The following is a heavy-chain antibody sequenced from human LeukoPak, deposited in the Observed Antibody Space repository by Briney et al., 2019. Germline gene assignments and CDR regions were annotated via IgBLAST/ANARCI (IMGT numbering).Heavy chain of an antibody. CDR2: IIPIFGTA. J-gene: IGHJ6*03. CDR1: GGTFSSYA. Sequence: GASVKVSCKASGGTFSSYAISWVRQAPGQGLEWMGGIIPIFGTANYAQKFQGRVTITTDESTSTAYMELSSLRSEDTAVYYCARHLRGVYYYYYYMDVWGKGTTVTVS. CDR3: ARHLRGVYYYYYYMDV. V-gene: IGHV1-69*05.